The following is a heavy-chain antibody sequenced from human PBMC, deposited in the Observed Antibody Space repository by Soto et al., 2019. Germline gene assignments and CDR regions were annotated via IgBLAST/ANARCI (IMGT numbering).Heavy chain of an antibody. D-gene: IGHD5-18*01. CDR2: IDPSDSYT. V-gene: IGHV5-10-1*04. Sequence: GESLKISCKGSGYSFTSYWISWVRQMPGKGLEWMGRIDPSDSYTTYSPSIQGQVTISADKSSTTVYLQWNTLKASDTAMYYCAKTDGYEVEYWGQGTQVTISS. CDR3: AKTDGYEVEY. J-gene: IGHJ4*02. CDR1: GYSFTSYW.